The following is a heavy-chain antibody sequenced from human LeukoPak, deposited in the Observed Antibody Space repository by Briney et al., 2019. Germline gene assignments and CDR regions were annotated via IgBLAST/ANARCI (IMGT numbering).Heavy chain of an antibody. J-gene: IGHJ4*02. CDR3: ARGNFFDSSGTFDY. D-gene: IGHD3-22*01. CDR2: ISSSSSYI. CDR1: GFTFSSYS. V-gene: IGHV3-21*01. Sequence: GGSLRLSCAASGFTFSSYSMNWVRQAPGKGLEWVSSISSSSSYIYYADSVKGRFTISRDNSKNTLYLQMNSLRDEDTAIYYCARGNFFDSSGTFDYWGQGTLVTVSS.